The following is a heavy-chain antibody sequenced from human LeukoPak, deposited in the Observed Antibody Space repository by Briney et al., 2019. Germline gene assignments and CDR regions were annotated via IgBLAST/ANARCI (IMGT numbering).Heavy chain of an antibody. V-gene: IGHV4-31*03. D-gene: IGHD4-17*01. J-gene: IGHJ4*02. Sequence: PSQTLSLTCTVSGGSISSGGYYWSWIRQHPGKGLEWIGYIYYSGSTYYNPSLKSRVTISVDTSKNQFSLKLCSVTAADTAVYYCARFLYGDYGIYIDYWGQGTLVTVSS. CDR3: ARFLYGDYGIYIDY. CDR1: GGSISSGGYY. CDR2: IYYSGST.